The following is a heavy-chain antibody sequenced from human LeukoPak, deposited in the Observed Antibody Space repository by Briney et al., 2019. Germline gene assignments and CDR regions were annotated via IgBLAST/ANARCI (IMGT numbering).Heavy chain of an antibody. CDR2: IYSSGTI. J-gene: IGHJ5*02. CDR3: TRDSGTTGEVKFDP. Sequence: SETLSLTCSVSGGSISSYYWSWIRQPAGKGLEWIGHIYSSGTITYNPSLQSRVTMSVDTSKNEFSLKMSSVTAADTAVYYCTRDSGTTGEVKFDPWGQGTLVAISS. D-gene: IGHD3-10*01. V-gene: IGHV4-4*07. CDR1: GGSISSYY.